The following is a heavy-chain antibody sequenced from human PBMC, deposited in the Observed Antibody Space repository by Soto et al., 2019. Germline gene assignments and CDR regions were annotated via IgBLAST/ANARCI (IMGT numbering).Heavy chain of an antibody. V-gene: IGHV4-34*01. D-gene: IGHD2-21*01. CDR3: GRRPKAMVVANF. CDR1: GGSFSDDY. J-gene: IGHJ4*02. Sequence: SETLSLTCAVSGGSFSDDYWSWIRQAPGKGLEWIGEINQGGNTNYNPSVKSRVTMSVDTSRKQVYLKVTSVTAADTAVYYCGRRPKAMVVANFWGQGTLVTVSS. CDR2: INQGGNT.